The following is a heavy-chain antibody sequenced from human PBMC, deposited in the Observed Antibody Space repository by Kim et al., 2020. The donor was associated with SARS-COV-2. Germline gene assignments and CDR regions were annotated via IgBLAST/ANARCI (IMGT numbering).Heavy chain of an antibody. CDR1: GGSFSCGDCF. CDR3: ARRRPAANPHYFDY. CDR2: IFYSGNT. V-gene: IGHV4-39*01. J-gene: IGHJ4*02. Sequence: SETLSLTCTVSGGSFSCGDCFWAWIRQPPGKGLEWIGTIFYSGNTYHNPSLKSRIAIPVDTFKKQFSLWLSSVTAADTAIYYCARRRPAANPHYFDYWGQGVLVTVSS. D-gene: IGHD6-25*01.